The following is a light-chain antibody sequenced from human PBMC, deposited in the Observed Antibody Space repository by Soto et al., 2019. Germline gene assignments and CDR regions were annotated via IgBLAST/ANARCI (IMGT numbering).Light chain of an antibody. V-gene: IGKV3-20*01. CDR2: SAS. CDR3: HQYGSSFT. Sequence: EIVLTQSPGTLSLSPGERATLSCRASQSVSSNYLAWYQQKPGQAPRLLIYSASSRATGIPARFSGSGSGTAFTLAVSRLEPEDFAVYYCHQYGSSFTFGPGTKVDIK. J-gene: IGKJ3*01. CDR1: QSVSSNY.